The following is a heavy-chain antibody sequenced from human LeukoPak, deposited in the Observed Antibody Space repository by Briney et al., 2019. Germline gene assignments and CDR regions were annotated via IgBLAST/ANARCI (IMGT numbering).Heavy chain of an antibody. J-gene: IGHJ4*02. D-gene: IGHD5-24*01. Sequence: SETLSLTCTVSGGSIRSYYWSWIRQPPGKGLEWIGYIYYSGSTNYNPSLKSRVTISVDTSKNQFSLKLSSVTAADTAVYYCARHSRDGPEDYWGQGTLVTVSS. CDR2: IYYSGST. CDR1: GGSIRSYY. CDR3: ARHSRDGPEDY. V-gene: IGHV4-59*08.